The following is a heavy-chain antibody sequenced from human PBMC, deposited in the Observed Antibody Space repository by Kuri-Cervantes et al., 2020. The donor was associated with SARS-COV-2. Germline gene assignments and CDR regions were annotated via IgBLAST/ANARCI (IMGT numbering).Heavy chain of an antibody. V-gene: IGHV3-21*01. Sequence: GESLKISCAASGFSLSRYTMHWVRQAPGKALEWVSSISGSGSYIYYADSVKGRFTISKESGENSLYLHMNSLRGDDTAVYYCARVAGDPYYFDYWGQGTLVTVSS. CDR3: ARVAGDPYYFDY. J-gene: IGHJ4*02. CDR2: ISGSGSYI. D-gene: IGHD7-27*01. CDR1: GFSLSRYT.